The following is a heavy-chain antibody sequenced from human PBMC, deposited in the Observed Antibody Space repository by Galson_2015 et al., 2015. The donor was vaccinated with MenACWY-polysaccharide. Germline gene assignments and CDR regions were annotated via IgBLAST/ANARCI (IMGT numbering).Heavy chain of an antibody. Sequence: SLRLSCAVSGFTFSRYWMHWVRQGPGKGLEWVSRINSDGTSTSYGDSVKGRFTISRDNAKNTLYLQMNSLRAEDTAVYYCATRNIVTGEDFDHWGPGALVTVS. J-gene: IGHJ4*02. CDR1: GFTFSRYW. V-gene: IGHV3-74*01. CDR3: ATRNIVTGEDFDH. D-gene: IGHD7-27*01. CDR2: INSDGTST.